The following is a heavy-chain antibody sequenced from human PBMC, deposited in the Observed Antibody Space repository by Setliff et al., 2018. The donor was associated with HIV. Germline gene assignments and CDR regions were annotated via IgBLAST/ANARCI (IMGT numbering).Heavy chain of an antibody. J-gene: IGHJ4*02. CDR1: GGSISSYY. CDR2: IYASGST. D-gene: IGHD2-21*02. CDR3: ARQQTALFVDY. Sequence: SETLSLTCTVSGGSISSYYWNWIRQPAGKGLEWIGRIYASGSTNYNPSLKSRVTTSVDTSKNQFSLKLGSVTAADMALYYCARQQTALFVDYWGQGTLVTVSS. V-gene: IGHV4-4*07.